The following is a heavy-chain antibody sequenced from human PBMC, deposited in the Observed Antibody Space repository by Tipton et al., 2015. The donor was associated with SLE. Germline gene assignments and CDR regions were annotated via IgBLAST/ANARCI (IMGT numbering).Heavy chain of an antibody. CDR1: GYSIGSGYY. Sequence: TLSLTCTVSGYSIGSGYYWGWIRQPPGKGLEWIGLSYHSGSNYYNPSLKSRVTISVDTSKNQFSLKLSTVTAADTTVYYCARWDRGKFDHWGQGTLVTVSS. V-gene: IGHV4-38-2*02. J-gene: IGHJ4*02. D-gene: IGHD3-16*01. CDR3: ARWDRGKFDH. CDR2: SYHSGSN.